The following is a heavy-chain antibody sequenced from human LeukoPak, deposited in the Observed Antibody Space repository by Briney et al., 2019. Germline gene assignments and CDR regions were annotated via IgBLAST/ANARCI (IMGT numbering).Heavy chain of an antibody. Sequence: SVKVSCKASGGTFSSYAINWVRQAPGQGLEWMGGIIPIFSTTNHAQKFQGRVTISTDESTTTAYMELTSLRSEDTAVYYCAREGRGNTFDIWGQGAMVTVSS. J-gene: IGHJ3*02. CDR3: AREGRGNTFDI. CDR2: IIPIFSTT. CDR1: GGTFSSYA. D-gene: IGHD5-12*01. V-gene: IGHV1-69*05.